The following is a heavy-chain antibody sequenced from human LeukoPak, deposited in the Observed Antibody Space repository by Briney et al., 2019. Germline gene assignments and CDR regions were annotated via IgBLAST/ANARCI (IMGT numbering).Heavy chain of an antibody. Sequence: GGSLRLSCAGSGFTFSSYEMNWVRQAPGKGLEWISSISSAGAIYYADSVNGRSTISRDNAEALLYLQVNSLRAEDTALYYCVAGFLTTFEHGGEGSLVTVSS. D-gene: IGHD3-3*01. V-gene: IGHV3-48*03. CDR3: VAGFLTTFEH. CDR2: ISSAGAI. CDR1: GFTFSSYE. J-gene: IGHJ4*02.